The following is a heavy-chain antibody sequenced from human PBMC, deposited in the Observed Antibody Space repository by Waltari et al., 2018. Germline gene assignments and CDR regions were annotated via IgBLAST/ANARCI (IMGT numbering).Heavy chain of an antibody. CDR3: ATSTPAGRNDY. CDR1: GFTFSSYW. J-gene: IGHJ4*02. CDR2: IKQDGSEK. V-gene: IGHV3-7*01. Sequence: EVQLVESGGGLVQPGGSLRLSCAASGFTFSSYWMSWVRQAPGKGLECVANIKQDGSEKYDVDSVKGRVTSSRDNAKNSLYLQMNSLRAEDTAVYYCATSTPAGRNDYWGQGTLVTVSS.